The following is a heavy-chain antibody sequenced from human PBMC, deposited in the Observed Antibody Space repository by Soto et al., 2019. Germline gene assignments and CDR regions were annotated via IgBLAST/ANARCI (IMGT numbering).Heavy chain of an antibody. J-gene: IGHJ4*02. V-gene: IGHV1-2*04. D-gene: IGHD6-13*01. CDR1: GYTFTGYY. Sequence: ASVKVSCKASGYTFTGYYMHWVRQAPGQGLEWMGWINPNSGGTNYAQKFQGWVTMTRETSISTAYMELSRLRSDDTAVYYCARGFLYSSSWHGVDYWGQGTLVTVSS. CDR2: INPNSGGT. CDR3: ARGFLYSSSWHGVDY.